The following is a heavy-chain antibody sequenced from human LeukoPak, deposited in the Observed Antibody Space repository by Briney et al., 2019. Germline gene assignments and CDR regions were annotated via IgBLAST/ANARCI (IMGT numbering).Heavy chain of an antibody. CDR3: ARSDGYHFGY. CDR2: IYPGDSDT. D-gene: IGHD5-24*01. J-gene: IGHJ4*02. Sequence: PGASPQISCKGSGYSFISYWIGWVRQMPGKGLEWMGIIYPGDSDTRYSPSFQGQVTISADKSISPAYLQRSTLTASDTAMYYCARSDGYHFGYWGQGTLVTVSS. CDR1: GYSFISYW. V-gene: IGHV5-51*01.